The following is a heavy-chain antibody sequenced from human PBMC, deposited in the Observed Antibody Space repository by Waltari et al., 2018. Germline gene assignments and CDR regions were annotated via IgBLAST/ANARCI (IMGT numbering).Heavy chain of an antibody. CDR1: GFTFSSYA. J-gene: IGHJ4*02. CDR2: ISYDGSNK. Sequence: QVQLVESGGGVVQPGRSLRLSCAASGFTFSSYAMPWVRQAPGKGLEWVAVISYDGSNKYYADSVKGRFTISRDNSKNTLYLQMNSLRAEDTAVYYCATLPYENYYDSSGWGQGTLVTVSS. D-gene: IGHD3-22*01. V-gene: IGHV3-30-3*01. CDR3: ATLPYENYYDSSG.